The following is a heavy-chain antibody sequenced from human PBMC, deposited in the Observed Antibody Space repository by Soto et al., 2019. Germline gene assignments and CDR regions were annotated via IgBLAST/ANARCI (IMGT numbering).Heavy chain of an antibody. J-gene: IGHJ5*02. CDR2: IYSGGST. D-gene: IGHD3-10*01. Sequence: GGSLRLSCAASGFTVSSNYMSWVRQAPGKGLEWVSVIYSGGSTYYADSVKGRFTISRDNSKNTLYLQMNSLRAEDTAVYYCARDESSSSGSYSINWFDPWGQGTLVTVSS. CDR3: ARDESSSSGSYSINWFDP. V-gene: IGHV3-66*01. CDR1: GFTVSSNY.